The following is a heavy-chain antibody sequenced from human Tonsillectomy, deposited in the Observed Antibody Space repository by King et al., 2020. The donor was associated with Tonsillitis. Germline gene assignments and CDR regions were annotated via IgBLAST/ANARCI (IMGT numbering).Heavy chain of an antibody. V-gene: IGHV4-39*01. Sequence: QLQESGPGLVKPSETLSLTCTVSGGSISGSTYYWGWIRQPPGKGLEWIGSIYYSGSTYHNPSLKIRVTISVDTSKNQVSLKLSSVTAADTAVYYCARIVYCSGGTCSHEFDYWGQGTLVTVSS. CDR2: IYYSGST. CDR3: ARIVYCSGGTCSHEFDY. D-gene: IGHD2-15*01. J-gene: IGHJ4*02. CDR1: GGSISGSTYY.